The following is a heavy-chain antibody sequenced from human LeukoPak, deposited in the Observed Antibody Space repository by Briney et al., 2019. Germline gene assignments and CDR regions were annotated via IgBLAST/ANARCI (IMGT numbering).Heavy chain of an antibody. CDR2: ISGSGSSA. Sequence: GGSLRLSCVMSGFTLSSFTMHWVRQAPGQGLEWISIISGSGSSAYYADSVKGRFIVSRDNFKNTVNLEMSSLRVEDTAVYYCVPEGFDIWGQGKMVTVSS. CDR3: VPEGFDI. J-gene: IGHJ3*02. V-gene: IGHV3-23*01. CDR1: GFTLSSFT.